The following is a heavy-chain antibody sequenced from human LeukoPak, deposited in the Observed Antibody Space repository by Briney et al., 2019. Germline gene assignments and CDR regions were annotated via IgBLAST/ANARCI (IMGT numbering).Heavy chain of an antibody. V-gene: IGHV4-61*01. J-gene: IGHJ4*02. Sequence: NPSETLSLTCTVSGDSVSGISFYWSWIRQPPGKGLQYIGYIQYSGSTNYNPSLKSRVTISVDTSKNQFSLKLSSVTAADTAVYYCARYYDRSGYWSTPHFDYWGQGTLVTVSS. CDR3: ARYYDRSGYWSTPHFDY. CDR2: IQYSGST. D-gene: IGHD3-22*01. CDR1: GDSVSGISFY.